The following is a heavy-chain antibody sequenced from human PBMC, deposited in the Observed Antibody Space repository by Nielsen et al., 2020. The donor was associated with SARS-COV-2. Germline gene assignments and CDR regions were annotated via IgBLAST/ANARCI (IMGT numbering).Heavy chain of an antibody. CDR1: GYTFTGYY. CDR2: INPYSGGT. Sequence: ASVKVSCKAFGYTFTGYYIHWVQQAPGQGLEWMGRINPYSGGTNYAQKFQGTVTMTRDASISTVYMELTSDDTAVYYCARARATIFGLVMSYGMDVWGQGTTVAVSS. D-gene: IGHD3/OR15-3a*01. CDR3: ARARATIFGLVMSYGMDV. V-gene: IGHV1-2*06. J-gene: IGHJ6*02.